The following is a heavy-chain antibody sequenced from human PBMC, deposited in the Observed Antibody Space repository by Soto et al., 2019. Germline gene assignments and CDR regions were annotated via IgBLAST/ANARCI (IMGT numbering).Heavy chain of an antibody. Sequence: SVKVSCKASGGTFSSYAISWVRQAPGQGLEWMGGIIPIFGIANYAQKFQGRVTITADESTSTAYMELSSLRSEDTAVYYCARDRQHYYDSSGYYFDYWGQGTLVTVSS. J-gene: IGHJ4*02. CDR3: ARDRQHYYDSSGYYFDY. V-gene: IGHV1-69*13. CDR1: GGTFSSYA. D-gene: IGHD3-22*01. CDR2: IIPIFGIA.